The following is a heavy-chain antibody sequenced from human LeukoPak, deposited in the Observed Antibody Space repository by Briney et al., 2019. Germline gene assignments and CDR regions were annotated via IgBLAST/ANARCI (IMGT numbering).Heavy chain of an antibody. CDR2: INPNSGGT. CDR3: ARSLNQYYYGSGSYLDY. J-gene: IGHJ4*02. Sequence: ASVKVSCKASGYTFTGYYMHWVRQAPGQGLEWMGWINPNSGGTNYAQKFQGRVTMTRDTSISTAYMELSRLRSDDTAVYYCARSLNQYYYGSGSYLDYWGQGTLVTVSS. V-gene: IGHV1-2*02. D-gene: IGHD3-10*01. CDR1: GYTFTGYY.